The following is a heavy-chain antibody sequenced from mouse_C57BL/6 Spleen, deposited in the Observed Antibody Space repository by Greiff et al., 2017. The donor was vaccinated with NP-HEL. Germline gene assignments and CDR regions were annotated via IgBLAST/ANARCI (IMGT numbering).Heavy chain of an antibody. Sequence: VQLQQSGPELVKPGASVKMSCKASGYTFTDYNMHWVKQSHGKSLEWIGYINPNNGGTSYNQKFKGKATLTVNKSSSTAYMELRSLTSEDSAVYYCARDGYDYDGAMDYWGQGTSVTVSS. CDR2: INPNNGGT. D-gene: IGHD2-4*01. J-gene: IGHJ4*01. V-gene: IGHV1-22*01. CDR3: ARDGYDYDGAMDY. CDR1: GYTFTDYN.